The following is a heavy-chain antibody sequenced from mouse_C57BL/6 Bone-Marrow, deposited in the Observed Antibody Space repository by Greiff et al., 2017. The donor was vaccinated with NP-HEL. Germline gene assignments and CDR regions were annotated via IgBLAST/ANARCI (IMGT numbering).Heavy chain of an antibody. Sequence: QVQLQQPGAELVKPGASVKMSCKASGYTFTSYWITWVKQRPGQGLEWIGDIYPGSGSTNYNEKFKSKATLTVDTSSSTAYMQLSSLTSEDSAVYYCARDDYGSSLDFDYWGQGTTLTVSS. CDR1: GYTFTSYW. J-gene: IGHJ2*01. CDR2: IYPGSGST. CDR3: ARDDYGSSLDFDY. V-gene: IGHV1-55*01. D-gene: IGHD1-1*01.